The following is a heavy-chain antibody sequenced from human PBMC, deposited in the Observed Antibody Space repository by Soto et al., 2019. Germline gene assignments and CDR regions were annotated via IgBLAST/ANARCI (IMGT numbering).Heavy chain of an antibody. Sequence: QVQLQESGPGLVKPSQTLSLTCTVSGGSISSGDYYWSWIRQPPGKGLEWIGYIYYSGSTYYNPSLKSRVTISVDTSKHQFSRKLSYVTAADTAVYYCAGASFYDSSGSHWYFDLWGRGTLVTVSS. CDR3: AGASFYDSSGSHWYFDL. V-gene: IGHV4-30-4*01. J-gene: IGHJ2*01. CDR1: GGSISSGDYY. D-gene: IGHD3-22*01. CDR2: IYYSGST.